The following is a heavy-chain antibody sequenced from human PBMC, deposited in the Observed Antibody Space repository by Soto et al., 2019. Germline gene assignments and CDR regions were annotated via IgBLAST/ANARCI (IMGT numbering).Heavy chain of an antibody. Sequence: EVQLVESGGGLVKPGGSLRLSCAASGFTFSNYGMNWVRQAPGKGLEWVSSISSSGNYMYYADSVKGRFTISRDNAKNSLYLQMNSLRAEDTAVYYCARDCSSTSCYGGQCDYWGQGTLVTVSS. CDR3: ARDCSSTSCYGGQCDY. CDR2: ISSSGNYM. J-gene: IGHJ4*02. V-gene: IGHV3-21*01. CDR1: GFTFSNYG. D-gene: IGHD2-2*01.